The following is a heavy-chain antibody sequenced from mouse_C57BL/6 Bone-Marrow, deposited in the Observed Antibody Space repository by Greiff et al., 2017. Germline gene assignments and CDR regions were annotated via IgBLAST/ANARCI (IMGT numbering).Heavy chain of an antibody. CDR3: ARNYYGSSQYYYAMDY. Sequence: QVQLQQSGAELVKPGASVKLSCKASGYTFTSYWLHWVKQRPGRGLEWIGRIDPNSGGTKYNEKFKSKATLTVDKPSSTAYMQLSSLTSEDSAVYYCARNYYGSSQYYYAMDYWGQGTSVTVSS. J-gene: IGHJ4*01. V-gene: IGHV1-72*01. D-gene: IGHD1-1*01. CDR2: IDPNSGGT. CDR1: GYTFTSYW.